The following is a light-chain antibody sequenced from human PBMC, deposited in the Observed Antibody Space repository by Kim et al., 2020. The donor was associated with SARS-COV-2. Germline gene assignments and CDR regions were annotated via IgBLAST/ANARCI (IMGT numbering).Light chain of an antibody. J-gene: IGKJ4*01. CDR2: AAS. Sequence: SVRDRATITCRASQNINNWLAWYQQKPGKAPKLLIYAASNWQSGVPSRFSGSGSGTDSTLTISSLQPEDFGSYYCQQANSLPPLTFGGGTKVDIK. V-gene: IGKV1-12*01. CDR3: QQANSLPPLT. CDR1: QNINNW.